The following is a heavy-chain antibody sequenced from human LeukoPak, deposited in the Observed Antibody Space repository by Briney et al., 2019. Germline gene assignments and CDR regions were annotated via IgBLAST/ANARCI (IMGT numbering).Heavy chain of an antibody. V-gene: IGHV3-30*02. CDR3: AKDITYSGYDADAFDI. Sequence: GGSLRPSCAASGFTFSSYGMHWVRQAPGKGLEWVAFIRYDGSNKYYADSVKGRFTISRDNSKNTLYLQMNSLRAEDTAVYYCAKDITYSGYDADAFDIWGQGTMVTVSS. CDR2: IRYDGSNK. D-gene: IGHD5-12*01. CDR1: GFTFSSYG. J-gene: IGHJ3*02.